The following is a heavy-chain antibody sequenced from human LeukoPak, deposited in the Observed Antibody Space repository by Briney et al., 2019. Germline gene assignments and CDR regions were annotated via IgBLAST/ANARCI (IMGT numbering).Heavy chain of an antibody. Sequence: GESLKISCRVSGYTFTKYWIGWVRQVPGKGLEWTGVIYPGDSNVKYSPSFQGQVTISVDTSITTAYLQWNSLEASDTAMYYCARPLAGAHSGSYYFDSWGQGTLVTVSS. CDR3: ARPLAGAHSGSYYFDS. J-gene: IGHJ4*02. V-gene: IGHV5-51*01. D-gene: IGHD1-26*01. CDR1: GYTFTKYW. CDR2: IYPGDSNV.